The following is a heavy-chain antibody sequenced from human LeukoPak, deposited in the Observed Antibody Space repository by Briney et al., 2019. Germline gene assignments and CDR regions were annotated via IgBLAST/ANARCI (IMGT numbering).Heavy chain of an antibody. D-gene: IGHD6-13*01. CDR1: GGSISSYY. Sequence: SETLPLTCTVSGGSISSYYWSWIRQPPGKELVWIGYIYYSGSTNYNPSLKSRVTISVDPSKNQFSLKLSSVTAADTAVYYCARDRRIAAAGMRYYYYGMDVWGQGTTVTVSS. CDR3: ARDRRIAAAGMRYYYYGMDV. V-gene: IGHV4-59*01. J-gene: IGHJ6*02. CDR2: IYYSGST.